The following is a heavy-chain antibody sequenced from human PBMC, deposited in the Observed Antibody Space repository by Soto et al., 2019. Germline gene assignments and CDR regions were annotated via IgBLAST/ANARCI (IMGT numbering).Heavy chain of an antibody. CDR2: ILPAHGIA. D-gene: IGHD6-25*01. CDR1: GDTFGSYT. J-gene: IGHJ4*02. V-gene: IGHV1-69*08. CDR3: AGDRGAVGFFDS. Sequence: QVQLVQSGAEMRKPGSSVKVSCKASGDTFGSYTLSWLRRAPGLGLEWMARILPAHGIANYAQKFQDKVTITADMSTQTTYLEITSLNSDDTAVLFCAGDRGAVGFFDSWGQGTLVNVSS.